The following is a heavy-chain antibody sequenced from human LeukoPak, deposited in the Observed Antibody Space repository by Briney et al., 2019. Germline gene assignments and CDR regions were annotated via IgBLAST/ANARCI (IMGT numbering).Heavy chain of an antibody. CDR1: GFTFSSYA. J-gene: IGHJ4*02. V-gene: IGHV3-23*01. D-gene: IGHD3-10*01. CDR3: TKYYGSGSYEYYFDY. Sequence: GGSLRLSCAASGFTFSSYAMSRVRQAPGKGLEWVSAISGSGGSTYYADSVKGRFTISRDNSKNTLYLQMNSLRAEDTAVYYCTKYYGSGSYEYYFDYWGQGTLVTVSS. CDR2: ISGSGGST.